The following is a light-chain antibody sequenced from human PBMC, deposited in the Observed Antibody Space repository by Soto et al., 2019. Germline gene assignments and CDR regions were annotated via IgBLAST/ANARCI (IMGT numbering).Light chain of an antibody. J-gene: IGKJ4*01. CDR2: DAS. V-gene: IGKV3-11*01. CDR1: QSVSSY. Sequence: EIVLTQSPATLSLSPGERATLSCTASQSVSSYLAWYQQKPGQAPRLLIYDASTRATGIPARFSGSGSGTDFTLTISSLEPEDFAAYSCQQRSNWPLTFGGGTKVEIK. CDR3: QQRSNWPLT.